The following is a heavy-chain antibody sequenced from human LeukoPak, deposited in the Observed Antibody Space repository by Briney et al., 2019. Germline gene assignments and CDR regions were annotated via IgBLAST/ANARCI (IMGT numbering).Heavy chain of an antibody. D-gene: IGHD4-23*01. CDR2: IYDSGSA. CDR3: ARGAFSGYGGFGFDY. V-gene: IGHV4-59*01. J-gene: IGHJ4*02. CDR1: GGSISSYY. Sequence: PSETLSPTCSVSGGSISSYYWSWIRQPPGKGLEWIGYIYDSGSANYNPSLKSRLTISVDTSKNQFSLKLSSVTAADTAVYYCARGAFSGYGGFGFDYWGQGTLVTASS.